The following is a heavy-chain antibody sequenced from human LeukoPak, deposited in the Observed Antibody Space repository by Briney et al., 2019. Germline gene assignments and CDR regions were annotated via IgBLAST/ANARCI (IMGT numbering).Heavy chain of an antibody. CDR1: GFTFSSYA. Sequence: GGSLRVACAASGFTFSSYAMSWVRQAPGKGLEWVSAISGSGGSTYYADSVKGRFTISRDNSKNTLYLQMNSLRAEDTAVYYCAKALTPQAYYYYYMDVWGKGTTVTVSS. CDR2: ISGSGGST. J-gene: IGHJ6*03. V-gene: IGHV3-23*01. D-gene: IGHD1-14*01. CDR3: AKALTPQAYYYYYMDV.